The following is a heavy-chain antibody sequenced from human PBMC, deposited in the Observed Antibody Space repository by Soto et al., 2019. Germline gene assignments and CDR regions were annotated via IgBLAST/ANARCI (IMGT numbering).Heavy chain of an antibody. CDR3: ATKGKTTVTTRGYYYYMDV. CDR1: GYSLAELS. V-gene: IGHV1-24*01. CDR2: FDPEDGET. Sequence: ASVKVSCKVSGYSLAELSMHWVRQAPGKGLEWMGGFDPEDGETIYAQKFQGRVTITEDTSTDTAYMELSSLRSEDTAVYYCATKGKTTVTTRGYYYYMDVWGKGTTVTVSS. J-gene: IGHJ6*03. D-gene: IGHD4-17*01.